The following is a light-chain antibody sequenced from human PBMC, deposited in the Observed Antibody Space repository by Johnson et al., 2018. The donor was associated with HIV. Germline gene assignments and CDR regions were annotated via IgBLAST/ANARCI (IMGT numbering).Light chain of an antibody. V-gene: IGLV1-51*01. CDR3: GTWDGSLRAGF. CDR2: DNN. Sequence: QSVLTQPPSVSAAPGQKVTISCSGSSSNIGNNYVSWYQQIPGTAPKLLIYDNNKRPSGITDRFSGSKSGTSATLGITGLQTGDEADYYCGTWDGSLRAGFFGTGTKVTVL. J-gene: IGLJ1*01. CDR1: SSNIGNNY.